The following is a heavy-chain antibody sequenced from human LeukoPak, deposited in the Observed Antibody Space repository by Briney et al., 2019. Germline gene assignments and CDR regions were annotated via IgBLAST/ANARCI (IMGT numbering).Heavy chain of an antibody. J-gene: IGHJ5*02. CDR2: IYYSGST. CDR1: GGSISSSSYY. D-gene: IGHD6-25*01. Sequence: SETLSLTCTVSGGSISSSSYYWGWIRQPPGKGLEWIGSIYYSGSTYYNPSLKSRVTISVETSKNQFSLRLSSVTAADTAVYYCARDYSSGGERFDPWGQGTLVTVSS. CDR3: ARDYSSGGERFDP. V-gene: IGHV4-39*01.